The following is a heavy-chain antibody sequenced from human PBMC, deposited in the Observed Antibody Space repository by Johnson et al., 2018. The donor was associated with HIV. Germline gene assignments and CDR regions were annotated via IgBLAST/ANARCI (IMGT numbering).Heavy chain of an antibody. J-gene: IGHJ3*02. Sequence: VQLVESGGGVVQPGRSVRLSCTASGFTFSNYGMHWVRQAPGKGLEWVAVISYDGSNRYYVDSVRGRSTLSRDNSRNTLYLQMNSLRAEDTAVYYCAREVGSYDFWSGYPPFDAFDIWGQGTMVTVSS. CDR1: GFTFSNYG. D-gene: IGHD3-3*01. CDR2: ISYDGSNR. CDR3: AREVGSYDFWSGYPPFDAFDI. V-gene: IGHV3-30*03.